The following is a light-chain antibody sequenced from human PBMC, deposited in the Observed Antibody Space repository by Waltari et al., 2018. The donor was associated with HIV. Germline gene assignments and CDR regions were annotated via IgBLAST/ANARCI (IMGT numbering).Light chain of an antibody. Sequence: SYVLTQPPSVSVAPGNTASITCGIQHIDSNTVHLYQQKPGQSRVLFIYYERDRPSGIPERCSGSNSGNTATLTSSRVEAGDEDDYYCQVWEVSGDHPVFGGGTKLTVL. CDR3: QVWEVSGDHPV. CDR2: YER. V-gene: IGLV3-21*01. J-gene: IGLJ3*02. CDR1: HIDSNT.